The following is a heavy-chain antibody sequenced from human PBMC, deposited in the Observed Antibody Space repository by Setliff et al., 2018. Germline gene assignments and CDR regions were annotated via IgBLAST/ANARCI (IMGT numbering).Heavy chain of an antibody. CDR3: ARDLVYCSGGSCYGLPDY. D-gene: IGHD2-15*01. V-gene: IGHV4-39*07. CDR2: ISYGGTT. J-gene: IGHJ4*02. Sequence: SETLSLTCTVSGGSISSSYYYWGWIRQPPGKGLEWIGTISYGGTTYSNPSLKSRVTIAVDTSKNQLSLKLSSVTAADTAVYYCARDLVYCSGGSCYGLPDYWGQGTLVTVS. CDR1: GGSISSSYYY.